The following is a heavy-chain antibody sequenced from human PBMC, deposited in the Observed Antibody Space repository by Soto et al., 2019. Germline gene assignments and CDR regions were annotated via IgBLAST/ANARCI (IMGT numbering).Heavy chain of an antibody. D-gene: IGHD4-17*01. J-gene: IGHJ4*02. CDR1: GGTFSSYT. V-gene: IGHV1-69*02. CDR3: ARDVGDYDLDY. CDR2: IIPILGIA. Sequence: GASVKVSCKASGGTFSSYTISWVRQAPGQGLEWMGRIIPILGIANYAQKFQGRVTITADESTSTAYMELSSLRSEDTVVYYCARDVGDYDLDYWGQGTLVTVSS.